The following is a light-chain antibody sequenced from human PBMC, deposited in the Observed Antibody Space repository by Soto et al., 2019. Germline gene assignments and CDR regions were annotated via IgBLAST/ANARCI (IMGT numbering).Light chain of an antibody. J-gene: IGLJ1*01. V-gene: IGLV1-44*01. CDR2: SDN. Sequence: QSVLTQPPSASGTPGQRVTISCSGSRSNIGTNTVSWYRHLPGTAPKLLIYSDNRRPSGVPERFSGSKSGTSASLAISGLQSEDEAEYFCAAWDDTVKGLYVFGSGTKVTVL. CDR3: AAWDDTVKGLYV. CDR1: RSNIGTNT.